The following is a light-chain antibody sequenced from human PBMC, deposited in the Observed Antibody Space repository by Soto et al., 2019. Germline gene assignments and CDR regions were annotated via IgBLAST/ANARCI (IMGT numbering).Light chain of an antibody. CDR3: YSYAGTNNYV. J-gene: IGLJ1*01. CDR1: GSDVGGYNF. CDR2: EVN. V-gene: IGLV2-8*01. Sequence: QSALTQPPSASGSPGQSVTISCTGTGSDVGGYNFVSWYQHHPGKAPKLIIYEVNKRPSGVPDRFSGSKSGNTASLTVSGLQAEDEADYYCYSYAGTNNYVFGPGTKVIVL.